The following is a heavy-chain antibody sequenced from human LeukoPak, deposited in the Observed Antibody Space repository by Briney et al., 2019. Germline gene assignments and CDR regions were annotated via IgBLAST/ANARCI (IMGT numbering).Heavy chain of an antibody. V-gene: IGHV3-21*01. CDR2: ISSSSSYI. CDR1: GFTFSSYS. J-gene: IGHJ4*02. D-gene: IGHD6-19*01. CDR3: ARDLLGGWGGY. Sequence: GGSLRLSCAASGFTFSSYSMNWVRQAPGKGLEWVSSISSSSSYIYYADSVKGRFTVSRDNAKNSLYLQMNSLRAEDTAVYYCARDLLGGWGGYWGQGTLVTVSS.